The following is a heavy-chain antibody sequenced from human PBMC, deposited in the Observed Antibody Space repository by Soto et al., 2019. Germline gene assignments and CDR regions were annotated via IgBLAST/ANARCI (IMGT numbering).Heavy chain of an antibody. J-gene: IGHJ4*02. CDR3: ARSGGGYSFDY. Sequence: ASVKVSCKASGYTLTDYYMHWLRQAPGQGLEWMGWIIPKSGATNYAQKFQGRVTVTRDTSISTAYLELKRLTSDDTAVYYCARSGGGYSFDYWGQGTLVTVSS. CDR1: GYTLTDYY. V-gene: IGHV1-2*02. D-gene: IGHD1-26*01. CDR2: IIPKSGAT.